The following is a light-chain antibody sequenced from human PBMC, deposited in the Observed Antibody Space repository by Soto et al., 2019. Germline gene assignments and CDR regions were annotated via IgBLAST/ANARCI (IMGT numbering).Light chain of an antibody. Sequence: DIQMTQSPSTPSASVGDRVTITCRASQSISSWLARYQQKPRKAPNLLIYKASSLQSGVPSRFSGSGSGTEFTFTFSSLQPDDCGTYYCQQYNDKWTFGQGTKV. J-gene: IGKJ1*01. CDR3: QQYNDKWT. CDR2: KAS. CDR1: QSISSW. V-gene: IGKV1-5*03.